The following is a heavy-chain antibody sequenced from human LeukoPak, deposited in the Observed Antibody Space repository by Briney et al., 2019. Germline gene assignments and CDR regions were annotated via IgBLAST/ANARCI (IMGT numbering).Heavy chain of an antibody. CDR2: IYTSGST. CDR3: ARQGYYYDSSGYYYWFDP. Sequence: SETLSLTCTVSDGSISSYYWSWIRQPPGKGLEWIGYIYTSGSTNYNPSLKSRVTISVDTSKNQFSLKLSSVTAADTAVYYCARQGYYYDSSGYYYWFDPWGQGTLVTVSS. D-gene: IGHD3-22*01. J-gene: IGHJ5*02. V-gene: IGHV4-4*09. CDR1: DGSISSYY.